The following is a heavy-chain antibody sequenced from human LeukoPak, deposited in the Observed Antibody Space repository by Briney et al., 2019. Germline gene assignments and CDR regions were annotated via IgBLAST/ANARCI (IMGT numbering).Heavy chain of an antibody. V-gene: IGHV3-74*01. D-gene: IGHD3-10*01. J-gene: IGHJ4*02. CDR1: GFPFSNYW. CDR3: GRDHYGSVDY. Sequence: PGGSLRLSCAASGFPFSNYWMLWVRQAPGKGLVWVSRINRDGSITNYADSVKGRFIITRDNAKNTLYLQMNSLRDEDTAVYYCGRDHYGSVDYWGQGTLVTVSS. CDR2: INRDGSIT.